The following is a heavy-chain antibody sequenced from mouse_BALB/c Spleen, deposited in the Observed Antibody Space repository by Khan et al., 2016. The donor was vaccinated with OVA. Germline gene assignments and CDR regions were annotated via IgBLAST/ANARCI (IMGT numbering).Heavy chain of an antibody. Sequence: QVQLKQSGAELVRPGASVKLSCKTSGYIFTSYWIHWVKQRPGQGLEWIARIYPGTDNSYYSEKLKDKATLTADKSSSTAYMQLSSLKSEDSAVYFCAREKALYYFEYWGQGTTLTVSS. CDR1: GYIFTSYW. D-gene: IGHD3-2*02. CDR2: IYPGTDNS. J-gene: IGHJ2*01. CDR3: AREKALYYFEY. V-gene: IGHV1-76*01.